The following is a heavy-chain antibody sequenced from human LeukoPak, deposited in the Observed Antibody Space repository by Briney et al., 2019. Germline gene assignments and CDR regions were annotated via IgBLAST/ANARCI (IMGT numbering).Heavy chain of an antibody. D-gene: IGHD6-19*01. J-gene: IGHJ4*02. CDR3: AREVGYSSGWDY. CDR1: GGSISSGSYY. V-gene: IGHV4-61*10. CDR2: IYYSGST. Sequence: SQTLSLTCTVSGGSISSGSYYWSWIRQPAGKGLEWIGYIYYSGSTNYNPSLKSRVTISVDTSKNQFSLKLSSVTAADTAVYYCAREVGYSSGWDYWGQGTLVTVSS.